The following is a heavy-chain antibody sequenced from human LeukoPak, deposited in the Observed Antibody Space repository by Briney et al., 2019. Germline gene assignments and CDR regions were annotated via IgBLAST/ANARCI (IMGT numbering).Heavy chain of an antibody. CDR3: AATSIIFNWFDP. CDR2: LDPNSGGT. J-gene: IGHJ5*02. D-gene: IGHD1-14*01. Sequence: ASVKVSCKASGYTFTGYAMHWVRQAPGQGLEWVGRLDPNSGGTNYAQDFQGRVTITRDTSINTAYMELSRLRSDDTAKYYCAATSIIFNWFDPWGQGTLVTVSS. CDR1: GYTFTGYA. V-gene: IGHV1-2*06.